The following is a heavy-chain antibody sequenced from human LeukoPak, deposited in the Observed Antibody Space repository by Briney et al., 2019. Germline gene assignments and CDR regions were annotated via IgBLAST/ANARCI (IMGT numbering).Heavy chain of an antibody. CDR3: ASGSAMVRKQGPNDY. V-gene: IGHV3-21*01. Sequence: PGGSLRLSCAASGFTFSSYSMNWVRQAPGKGLEWVSSISSSSSYIYYADSVKGRFTISRDNAKNSLYLQMNSLRAEDTAVYYCASGSAMVRKQGPNDYWGQGTLVTVSS. D-gene: IGHD5-18*01. CDR1: GFTFSSYS. CDR2: ISSSSSYI. J-gene: IGHJ4*02.